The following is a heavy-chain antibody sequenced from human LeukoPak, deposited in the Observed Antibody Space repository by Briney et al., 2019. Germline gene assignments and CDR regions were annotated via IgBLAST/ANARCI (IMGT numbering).Heavy chain of an antibody. CDR1: GFTFSDYY. Sequence: GGSLRLSCAASGFTFSDYYMSWIRQAPGKGLEWIAYVGAAGKRIDYAESVRGRFTTSRDDAKSSLFLQMDSLTVEDTALYYCANLVVPAANAVDTWGQGTLVTVSS. CDR2: VGAAGKRI. D-gene: IGHD2-2*01. CDR3: ANLVVPAANAVDT. J-gene: IGHJ5*02. V-gene: IGHV3-11*01.